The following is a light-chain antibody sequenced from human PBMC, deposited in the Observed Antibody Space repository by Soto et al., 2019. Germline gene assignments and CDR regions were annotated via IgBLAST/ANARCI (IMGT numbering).Light chain of an antibody. CDR2: KVS. Sequence: DFVMTQSPLCLPVALGQPSSMSCRSSQSLGYSDGNAYLHWFQQRPGQSTRRLIHKVSIRESGVPDRLSGSGSGNDFTLKISTVEPEDVGVYYCMQHTHWPWTFGQGTKVAIK. V-gene: IGKV2-30*01. CDR1: QSLGYSDGNAY. J-gene: IGKJ1*01. CDR3: MQHTHWPWT.